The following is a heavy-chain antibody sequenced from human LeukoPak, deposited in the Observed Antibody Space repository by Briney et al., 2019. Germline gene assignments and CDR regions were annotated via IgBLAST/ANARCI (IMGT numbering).Heavy chain of an antibody. CDR2: IIPIFGTA. J-gene: IGHJ5*02. D-gene: IGHD6-6*01. CDR1: GYTFSSYA. CDR3: ASESSDSSSSHRFDP. V-gene: IGHV1-69*05. Sequence: SVKVSCKASGYTFSSYAISWVRQAPGQGLEWMGGIIPIFGTANYAQKFQGRVTITTDESTSTAYMELSSLRSEDTAVYYCASESSDSSSSHRFDPWGQGTLVTVSS.